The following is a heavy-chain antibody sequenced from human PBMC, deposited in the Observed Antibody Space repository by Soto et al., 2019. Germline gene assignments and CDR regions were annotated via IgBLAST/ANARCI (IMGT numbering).Heavy chain of an antibody. CDR3: APLTVSLSGPYGIHV. D-gene: IGHD2-15*01. CDR2: MFYSGLT. V-gene: IGHV4-39*01. CDR1: CYSVISSDYY. J-gene: IGHJ6*02. Sequence: PSEALSLTGSVSCYSVISSDYYWALIRQPPGKGLEWIVSMFYSGLTYYNPSLKSRVTLSVDTSKNHFSVRLNSVTAADTAVYYCAPLTVSLSGPYGIHVWGQGTTVTVSS.